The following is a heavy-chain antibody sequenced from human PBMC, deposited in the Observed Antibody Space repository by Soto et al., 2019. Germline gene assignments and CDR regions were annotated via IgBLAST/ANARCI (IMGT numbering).Heavy chain of an antibody. V-gene: IGHV3-74*01. CDR3: ASSIQLYYYYYGMDV. J-gene: IGHJ6*02. Sequence: GGSLRLSCAASGFTFSSYWMHWVRQAPGKGLVWVSRINSDGSSTRYADSVKGRFTISRDDAKNTLYLQMNSLRAEDTAVYYCASSIQLYYYYYGMDVWGQGTTVTLSS. D-gene: IGHD5-18*01. CDR2: INSDGSST. CDR1: GFTFSSYW.